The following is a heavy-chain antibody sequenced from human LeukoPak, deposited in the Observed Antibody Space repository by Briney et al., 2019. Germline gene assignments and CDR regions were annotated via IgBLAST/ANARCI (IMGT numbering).Heavy chain of an antibody. CDR2: IRSKAYDGTT. Sequence: GGSLRLSCTASGFTLGDYALSWFRQAPGKGREWVGFIRSKAYDGTTEYAASVKGRFTISRNDSKCIAYLQMNSLKTEDTAVYSCTSAPMRYYYYNSGYYYPHWGQGTLVTVSS. CDR1: GFTLGDYA. J-gene: IGHJ4*02. D-gene: IGHD3-22*01. CDR3: TSAPMRYYYYNSGYYYPH. V-gene: IGHV3-49*03.